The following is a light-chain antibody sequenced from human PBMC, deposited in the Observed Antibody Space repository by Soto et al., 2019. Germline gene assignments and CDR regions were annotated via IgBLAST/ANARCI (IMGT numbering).Light chain of an antibody. Sequence: EIVMTHSPATLSVSPGERATLSCRASQSVSSNLAWYQQKPGQAPRLLIYDASTRATGIPARFSGSGSGTEFTLTISSLQSEDFAVYYCQQYNNWPLTFGGGTNVEIK. CDR1: QSVSSN. J-gene: IGKJ4*01. CDR3: QQYNNWPLT. CDR2: DAS. V-gene: IGKV3-15*01.